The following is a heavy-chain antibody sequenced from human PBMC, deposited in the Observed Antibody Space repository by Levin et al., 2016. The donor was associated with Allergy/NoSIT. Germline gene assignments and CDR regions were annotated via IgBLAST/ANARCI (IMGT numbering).Heavy chain of an antibody. CDR2: IYYSGNT. D-gene: IGHD2-15*01. CDR1: GYSISSGYY. CDR3: ARDARCSGTTCWFDL. Sequence: SETLSLTCAVSGYSISSGYYWGWIRQPPGKGLEWIGSIYYSGNTYYNPSLKSRVTISVDTSKNQFSLKLSSVTAADTAVYYCARDARCSGTTCWFDLWGQGTLATVSS. V-gene: IGHV4-38-2*02. J-gene: IGHJ5*02.